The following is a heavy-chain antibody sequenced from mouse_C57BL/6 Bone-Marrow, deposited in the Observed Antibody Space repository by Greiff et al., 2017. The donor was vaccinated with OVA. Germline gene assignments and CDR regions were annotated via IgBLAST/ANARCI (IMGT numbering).Heavy chain of an antibody. V-gene: IGHV1-26*01. Sequence: EVQLQQSGPELVKPGASVKISCKASGYTFTDYYMNWVKQSHGKSLEWIGDINPNNGGTSYNQKFKGKATLTVDKSSSTAYMELRSLTSEDSAVYYCARSRTTYFDVWGTGTTVTGSS. CDR1: GYTFTDYY. CDR3: ARSRTTYFDV. J-gene: IGHJ1*03. CDR2: INPNNGGT.